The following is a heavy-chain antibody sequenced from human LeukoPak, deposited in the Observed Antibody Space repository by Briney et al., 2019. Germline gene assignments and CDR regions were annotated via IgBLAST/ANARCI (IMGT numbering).Heavy chain of an antibody. Sequence: ASVKVSCKASGYTFTGYDIHWVRQAPGQGLEWMGWMNPNGGNTGYAQKFQGRATMTRNTSVSTAYMELSSLRSEDTAVYYCGGGRGSVHKENLFDPWGQETGVTDFS. D-gene: IGHD3-16*01. CDR1: GYTFTGYD. CDR2: MNPNGGNT. CDR3: GGGRGSVHKENLFDP. V-gene: IGHV1-8*01. J-gene: IGHJ5*02.